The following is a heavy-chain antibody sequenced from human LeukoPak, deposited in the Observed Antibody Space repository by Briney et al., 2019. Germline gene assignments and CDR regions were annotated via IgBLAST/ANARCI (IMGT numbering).Heavy chain of an antibody. V-gene: IGHV4-31*03. CDR1: GGSISSGGYY. Sequence: SETLSLTCTVSGGSISSGGYYWIWIRQHPGKGLVWIGYLYYSGSTYYNPSLKSRVTISVDTSKNQFSLKLSSVTAADTAVYYCARLPTTVVTPIWYFDLWGRGTLVTVSS. D-gene: IGHD4-23*01. J-gene: IGHJ2*01. CDR2: LYYSGST. CDR3: ARLPTTVVTPIWYFDL.